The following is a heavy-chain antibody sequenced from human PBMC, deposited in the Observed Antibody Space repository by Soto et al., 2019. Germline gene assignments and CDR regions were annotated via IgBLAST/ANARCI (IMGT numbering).Heavy chain of an antibody. CDR3: THRPLPYTHYFHY. CDR2: IYWDDDK. CDR1: GFSLSTRGVG. D-gene: IGHD2-21*02. Sequence: QITLKESGPMLVKPTETLTLTCTFSGFSLSTRGVGVGWIRQPPGKALEWLALIYWDDDKRYSPSLESRVTITNDTPKTQVILTLTNLHPVDTATYYCTHRPLPYTHYFHYRGHGALVTVSS. J-gene: IGHJ4*01. V-gene: IGHV2-5*02.